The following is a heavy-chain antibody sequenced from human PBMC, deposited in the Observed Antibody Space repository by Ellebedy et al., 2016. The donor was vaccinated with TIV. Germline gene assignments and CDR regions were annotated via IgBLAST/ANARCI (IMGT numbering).Heavy chain of an antibody. V-gene: IGHV3-7*03. D-gene: IGHD1-26*01. CDR3: ARDTLVGVTDSYFDY. Sequence: GESLKISCAASGFTFSSYWMSLVRQAPGKGLEWVANIKQDGSKRFYVDSVKGRITISRDNAKNSLYLQMNNLRAEDTAVYYCARDTLVGVTDSYFDYWGQGTLVPVSS. J-gene: IGHJ4*02. CDR1: GFTFSSYW. CDR2: IKQDGSKR.